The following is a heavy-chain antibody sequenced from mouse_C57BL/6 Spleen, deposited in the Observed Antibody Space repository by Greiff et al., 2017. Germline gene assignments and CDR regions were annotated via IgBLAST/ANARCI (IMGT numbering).Heavy chain of an antibody. CDR3: ARSNDYGSSWFAY. V-gene: IGHV1-52*01. D-gene: IGHD1-1*01. CDR1: GYTFTSYW. Sequence: QVQLKQPGAELVRPGSSVKLSSKASGYTFTSYWMHWVKQRPIQGLEWIGNIDPSDSETHYNQKFKDKATLTVDKSSSTAYMQLSSLTSEDSAVYYCARSNDYGSSWFAYWGQGTLVTVSA. CDR2: IDPSDSET. J-gene: IGHJ3*01.